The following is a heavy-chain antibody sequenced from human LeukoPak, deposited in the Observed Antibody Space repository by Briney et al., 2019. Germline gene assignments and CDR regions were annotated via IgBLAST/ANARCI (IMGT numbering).Heavy chain of an antibody. V-gene: IGHV1-2*02. D-gene: IGHD1-26*01. J-gene: IGHJ4*02. Sequence: GASVKVSCKASGYTFTGYYMHWVRQAPGQGLEWMGWINPNSGGTSYAQKFQGRVTMTRDTSISTAYMEVSRLRSDDTAVYYCARGGSDGSYPFDYWGQGTLVTVSS. CDR3: ARGGSDGSYPFDY. CDR1: GYTFTGYY. CDR2: INPNSGGT.